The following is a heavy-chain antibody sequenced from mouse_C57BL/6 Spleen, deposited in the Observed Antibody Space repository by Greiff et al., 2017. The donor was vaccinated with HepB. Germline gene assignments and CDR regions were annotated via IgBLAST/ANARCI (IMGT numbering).Heavy chain of an antibody. Sequence: QVQLQQPGAELVRPGASVTLSCKASGYTFTDYEMHWVKQTPVHGLEWIGAIDPETGGTAYNQKFKGKAILTADKSSSTAYMELRSLTSEDSAVYYCTREGGVGWGQGTTLTVSS. V-gene: IGHV1-15*01. J-gene: IGHJ2*01. CDR1: GYTFTDYE. CDR2: IDPETGGT. CDR3: TREGGVG.